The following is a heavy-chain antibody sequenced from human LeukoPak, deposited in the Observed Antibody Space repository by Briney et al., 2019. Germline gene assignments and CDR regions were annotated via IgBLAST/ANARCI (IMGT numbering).Heavy chain of an antibody. CDR3: ARGPISLYGDYGSFDY. CDR1: GATFSNYA. D-gene: IGHD4-17*01. J-gene: IGHJ4*02. CDR2: IIPIFGTT. Sequence: GASVKVSCKASGATFSNYAISWVRQAPGQGLEWMGGIIPIFGTTNSAQKFQGRVTFTADESMSTTYMELSSLRSEDTAVYYCARGPISLYGDYGSFDYWGQGTLVTVSS. V-gene: IGHV1-69*13.